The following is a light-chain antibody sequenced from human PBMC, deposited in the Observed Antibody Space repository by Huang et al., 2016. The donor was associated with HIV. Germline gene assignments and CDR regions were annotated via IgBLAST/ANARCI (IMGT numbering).Light chain of an antibody. J-gene: IGKJ1*01. CDR3: MQALQTPWT. CDR1: QSLLHSNGYYY. Sequence: VMTQSPLSLSVTPGEPASISCRSSQSLLHSNGYYYLDWYVQKPGQSPQLLIYLGSYRASGVPDRFSGGGSGTDFTLKISRVEADDVGIYYCMQALQTPWT. V-gene: IGKV2-28*01. CDR2: LGS.